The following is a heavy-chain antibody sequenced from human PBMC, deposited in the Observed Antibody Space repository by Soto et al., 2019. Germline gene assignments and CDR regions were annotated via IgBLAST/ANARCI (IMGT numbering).Heavy chain of an antibody. Sequence: GGSLRLSCAASGFTFSSYAMSWVRQAPGKWLEWFSAISVSGCSTXXADSVKGRXTISRYNSKNTXYLQMXSLRAEDTAVYYCANDGLAARLDWRQGTLVTVSS. CDR3: ANDGLAARLD. V-gene: IGHV3-23*01. D-gene: IGHD6-13*01. J-gene: IGHJ4*02. CDR1: GFTFSSYA. CDR2: ISVSGCST.